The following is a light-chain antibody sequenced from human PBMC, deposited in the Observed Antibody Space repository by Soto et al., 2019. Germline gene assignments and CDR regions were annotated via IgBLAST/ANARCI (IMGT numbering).Light chain of an antibody. V-gene: IGLV2-14*01. CDR3: TSYTSDSTYV. CDR2: DVS. J-gene: IGLJ1*01. CDR1: STDVGRYNY. Sequence: QSALTQPASVSGSPGQWITISCTGTSTDVGRYNYVSWYQQHPGKAPKLMVYDVSNRPSWVSNRFSGSKSGITASLTISELQAEDEADYYCTSYTSDSTYVFGTGTKVTVL.